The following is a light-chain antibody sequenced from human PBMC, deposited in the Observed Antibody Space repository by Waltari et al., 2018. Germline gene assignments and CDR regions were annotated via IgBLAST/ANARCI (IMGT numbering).Light chain of an antibody. J-gene: IGLJ3*02. CDR3: AAWDDSLNGPWV. CDR2: SNN. CDR1: SSNIGRTT. Sequence: QSVLTQHPSASGTPGQRVTISCSGISSNIGRTTVNWYQQLPGTAPKLLIYSNNQRPSGVPDRFSGSKSGTSASLAISGLQSEDEAVYYCAAWDDSLNGPWVFGGGTKLTVL. V-gene: IGLV1-44*01.